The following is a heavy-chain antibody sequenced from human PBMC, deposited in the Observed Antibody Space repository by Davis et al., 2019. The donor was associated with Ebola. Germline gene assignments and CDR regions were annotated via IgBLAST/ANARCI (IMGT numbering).Heavy chain of an antibody. D-gene: IGHD2-2*01. CDR3: AATRRYQLPPGAGAFDY. Sequence: ASVKVSCKASGYTFTGYYMHWVRQAPGQGLEWMGWINPNSGGTNYAQKFQGRVTMTRDTSISTAYMELSRLRSDDTAVYYCAATRRYQLPPGAGAFDYWGQGTLVTVSS. V-gene: IGHV1-2*02. CDR2: INPNSGGT. CDR1: GYTFTGYY. J-gene: IGHJ4*02.